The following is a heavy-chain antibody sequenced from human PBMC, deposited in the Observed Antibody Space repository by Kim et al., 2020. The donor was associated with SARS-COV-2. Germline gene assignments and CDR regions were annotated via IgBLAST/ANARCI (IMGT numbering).Heavy chain of an antibody. CDR3: AKNTVPVPAGLRYGMDV. D-gene: IGHD4-17*01. CDR2: IRAGGDGA. CDR1: GFTFSTFY. Sequence: GGSLRLSCAASGFTFSTFYMSWVRQAPGKGLEWVAGIRAGGDGAFYADSVKGRFTISRDNSKNMLHLQVNSLRAEDTAVYYCAKNTVPVPAGLRYGMDVWGQGTTVTVSS. J-gene: IGHJ6*02. V-gene: IGHV3-23*01.